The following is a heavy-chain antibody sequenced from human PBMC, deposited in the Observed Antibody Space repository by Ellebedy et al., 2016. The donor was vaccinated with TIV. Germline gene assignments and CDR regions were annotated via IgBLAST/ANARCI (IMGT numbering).Heavy chain of an antibody. CDR2: ISSSSSTI. CDR1: GFTFSSYS. Sequence: GESLKISXAASGFTFSSYSMNWVRQAPGKGLEWVSYISSSSSTIYYVDSVKGRFTVSRDNAKNSLYLQMNSLRDEDTAVYYCARVSSGGYWAGGYWGQGTLVTVSS. J-gene: IGHJ4*02. CDR3: ARVSSGGYWAGGY. V-gene: IGHV3-48*02. D-gene: IGHD1-26*01.